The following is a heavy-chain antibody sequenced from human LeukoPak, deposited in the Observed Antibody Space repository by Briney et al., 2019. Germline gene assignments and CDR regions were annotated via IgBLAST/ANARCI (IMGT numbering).Heavy chain of an antibody. V-gene: IGHV1-2*02. D-gene: IGHD6-6*01. CDR2: INPNSGGT. CDR1: GYTFTGYY. CDR3: ARGGWGSSSPFDI. Sequence: ASVKVSCKASGYTFTGYYMHWVRQAPGQGREWMGWINPNSGGTNYAQKFQGRVTMTRDTSISTAYMELSRLRSDDTAVYYCARGGWGSSSPFDIWGQGTMVTVSS. J-gene: IGHJ3*02.